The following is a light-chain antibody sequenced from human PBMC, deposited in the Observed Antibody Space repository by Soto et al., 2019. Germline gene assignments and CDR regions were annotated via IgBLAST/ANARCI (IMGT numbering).Light chain of an antibody. CDR3: QQRSSWPGP. Sequence: EIVLTQSPATLSLSPGERASFSCRASQNISSYLAWYQQKPGQAPRLLIFDASNRATDIPARFGGSGSGTDFTLTISSLEPEDFAVYYCQQRSSWPGPFGLGTKVEIK. J-gene: IGKJ2*01. V-gene: IGKV3-11*01. CDR2: DAS. CDR1: QNISSY.